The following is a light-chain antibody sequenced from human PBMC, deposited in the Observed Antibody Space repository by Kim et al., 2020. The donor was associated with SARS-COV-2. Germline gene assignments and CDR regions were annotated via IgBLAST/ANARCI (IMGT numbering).Light chain of an antibody. CDR2: GNS. J-gene: IGLJ3*02. CDR1: SSNIGAGYD. V-gene: IGLV1-40*01. Sequence: QSVLTQPPSVSGAPVQRVTISCTGSSSNIGAGYDVHWYQQLPGTAPKLLIYGNSNRPSGVPDRFSGSKSGTSASLAITGLQAEDEADYYCQSYDSSLSGSMFGGGTKLTVL. CDR3: QSYDSSLSGSM.